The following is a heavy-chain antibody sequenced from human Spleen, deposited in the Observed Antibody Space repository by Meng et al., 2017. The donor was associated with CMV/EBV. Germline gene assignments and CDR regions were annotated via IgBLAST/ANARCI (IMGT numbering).Heavy chain of an antibody. Sequence: SEFIISNHHMDWVRQPPGKGLEWVGRIRNRANGDTTEYAASVKGRFTVSRDDSKNSLNLQMNSLKTEDTAVYYCARVGRGAGGPFGYWGQGTLVTVSS. CDR3: ARVGRGAGGPFGY. CDR2: IRNRANGDTT. D-gene: IGHD1-26*01. J-gene: IGHJ4*02. V-gene: IGHV3-72*01. CDR1: EFIISNHH.